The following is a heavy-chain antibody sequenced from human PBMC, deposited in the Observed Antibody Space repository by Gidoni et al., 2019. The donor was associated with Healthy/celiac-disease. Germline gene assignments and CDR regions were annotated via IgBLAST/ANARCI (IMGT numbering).Heavy chain of an antibody. CDR3: ARGVIAAAGKGFDY. Sequence: QVQLQESGPGLVKPSETLSLTCTVSGGSVSSGSYYWSWIRQPPGKGLEWIGYIYYSGSTNYNPSLKSRVTISVDTSKNQFSLKLSSVTAADTAVYYCARGVIAAAGKGFDYWGQGTLVTVSS. J-gene: IGHJ4*02. CDR1: GGSVSSGSYY. D-gene: IGHD6-13*01. V-gene: IGHV4-61*01. CDR2: IYYSGST.